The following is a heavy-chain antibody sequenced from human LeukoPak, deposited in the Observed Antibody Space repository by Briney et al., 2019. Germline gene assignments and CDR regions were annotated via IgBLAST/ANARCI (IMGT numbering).Heavy chain of an antibody. V-gene: IGHV1-18*01. D-gene: IGHD6-19*01. CDR2: ISAYNGNT. J-gene: IGHJ4*02. Sequence: ASVKVSCKASGYTFTINGLSWMREAPGQGLEWMGWISAYNGNTNYAQKLQGRVTMTTDTSTRTAYMQLRSLRSDDTAVYYCARRAAVAGTIDYWGGRTLVTVSS. CDR1: GYTFTING. CDR3: ARRAAVAGTIDY.